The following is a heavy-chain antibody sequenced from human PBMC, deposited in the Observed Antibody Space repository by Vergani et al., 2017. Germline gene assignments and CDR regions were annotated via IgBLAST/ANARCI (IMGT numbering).Heavy chain of an antibody. Sequence: QVQLQQWGAGLLKPSETLSLTCAVYGGSFSGYYWSWIRQHPGKGLEWIGEINHSGSTNYNPSLKSRVTISVDTSKNQFSLKLSSVTAADTAVYYCARVYCSSSRGICDAFDIWGQGTMVTVSS. D-gene: IGHD6-13*01. CDR2: INHSGST. J-gene: IGHJ3*02. CDR3: ARVYCSSSRGICDAFDI. CDR1: GGSFSGYY. V-gene: IGHV4-34*01.